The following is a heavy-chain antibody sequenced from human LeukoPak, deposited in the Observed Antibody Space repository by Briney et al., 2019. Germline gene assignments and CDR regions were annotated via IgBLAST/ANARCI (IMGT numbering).Heavy chain of an antibody. CDR2: ISSSGSTI. J-gene: IGHJ2*01. D-gene: IGHD3-22*01. CDR1: GFTFSDYY. V-gene: IGHV3-11*04. CDR3: ARDLVVYDSSGYYHWYFDL. Sequence: GGSLRLSCAASGFTFSDYYMSWIRQAPGKGLKWVSYISSSGSTIYYADSVKGRFTISRDNAKNSLYLQMNSLRAEDTAVYYCARDLVVYDSSGYYHWYFDLWGRGTLVTVSS.